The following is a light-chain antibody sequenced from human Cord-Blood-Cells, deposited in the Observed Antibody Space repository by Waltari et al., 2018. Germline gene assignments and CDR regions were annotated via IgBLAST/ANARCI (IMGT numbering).Light chain of an antibody. CDR1: QSVLYSSNNKNY. CDR2: WAS. CDR3: QQYYSTPYT. V-gene: IGKV4-1*01. J-gene: IGKJ2*01. Sequence: DIVMTQSPDSLAVSLAEWPHINGKSSQSVLYSSNNKNYLAWYQQKPGQPPKLLIYWASTRESGVPDRFSGSGSGTDFTLTISSLQAEDVAVYYCQQYYSTPYTFGQGTKLEIK.